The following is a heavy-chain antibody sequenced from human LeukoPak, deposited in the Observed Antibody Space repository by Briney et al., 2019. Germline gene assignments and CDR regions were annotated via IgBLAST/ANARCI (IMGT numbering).Heavy chain of an antibody. V-gene: IGHV4-30-2*01. J-gene: IGHJ6*02. CDR1: GGSISSGGYS. CDR3: AKQGGSGSYYRSYYGMDV. Sequence: SETLSLTCAVSGGSISSGGYSWSWIRQPPGKGLEWIGYIYHSGSTYYNPSLKSRVTISVDRSKNQFSLKLSSVTAADTAVYYCAKQGGSGSYYRSYYGMDVWGQGTTVTVSS. CDR2: IYHSGST. D-gene: IGHD3-10*01.